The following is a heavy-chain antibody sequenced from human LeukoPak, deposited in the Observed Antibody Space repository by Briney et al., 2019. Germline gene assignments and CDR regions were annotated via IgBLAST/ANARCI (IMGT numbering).Heavy chain of an antibody. CDR1: GFTFSSYN. D-gene: IGHD3-9*01. CDR3: ARDRLTGYLDY. V-gene: IGHV3-21*01. J-gene: IGHJ4*02. CDR2: ISSSSSYI. Sequence: GGSLRLSCTVSGFTFSSYNMNWVRQAPGKGLEWVSIISSSSSYIYYADSVKGRFTISRDNAKNSLYLQMNSLRAEDTAVYYCARDRLTGYLDYWGQGTLVTVSS.